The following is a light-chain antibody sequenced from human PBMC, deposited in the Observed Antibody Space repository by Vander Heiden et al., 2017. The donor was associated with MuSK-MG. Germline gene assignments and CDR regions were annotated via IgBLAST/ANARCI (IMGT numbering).Light chain of an antibody. J-gene: IGKJ4*01. CDR3: QQYDSTPLT. CDR2: WAS. CDR1: QSVLYSSSNKNY. Sequence: DIVMTQSPDSLAVSLGERATINCKSSQSVLYSSSNKNYLAWYQQKPGQPPKLLIYWASTRESGVPDRFSGSGSGTDFTLIISSLQAEDVAVYYCQQYDSTPLTFGGGTKVEIK. V-gene: IGKV4-1*01.